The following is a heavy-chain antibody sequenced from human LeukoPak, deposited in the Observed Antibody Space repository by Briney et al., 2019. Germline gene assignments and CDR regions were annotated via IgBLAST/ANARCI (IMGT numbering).Heavy chain of an antibody. CDR3: AKEGAMVRGVIDY. Sequence: PGGSLRLSCAASGFSFSSFGMHWVRQAPGKGLEWVAFIRYDGSNKYYADSVKGRFTISRDNSKSTLYLQMNSLRAEDTAVYYCAKEGAMVRGVIDYWGQGTLVTVSS. CDR2: IRYDGSNK. V-gene: IGHV3-30*02. CDR1: GFSFSSFG. J-gene: IGHJ4*02. D-gene: IGHD3-10*01.